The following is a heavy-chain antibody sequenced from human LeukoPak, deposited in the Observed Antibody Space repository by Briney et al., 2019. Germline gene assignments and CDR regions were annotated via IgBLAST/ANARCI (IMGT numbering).Heavy chain of an antibody. J-gene: IGHJ4*02. CDR3: ARDPITMVRGSFDY. D-gene: IGHD3-10*01. CDR2: ISSSSSYI. Sequence: GGSLRLSCAASGFTFSSYSMNWVRQAPGKGREWVSSISSSSSYIYYADSVKGRFTISRDNAKNSLYLQMNSLRAEDTAVYYCARDPITMVRGSFDYWGQGTLVTVSS. CDR1: GFTFSSYS. V-gene: IGHV3-21*01.